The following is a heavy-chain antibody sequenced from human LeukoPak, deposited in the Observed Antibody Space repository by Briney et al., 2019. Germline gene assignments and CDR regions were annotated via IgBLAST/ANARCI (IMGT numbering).Heavy chain of an antibody. Sequence: SVKVSCKASGGTFSSYAISWVRQAPGQGLEWMGGIIPIFGTANYAQKLQGRVTMTTDTSTSTAYMELRSLRSDDTAVYYCVRESGGYYGGAFDYWGQGTLVTVSS. CDR2: IIPIFGTA. CDR3: VRESGGYYGGAFDY. D-gene: IGHD3-22*01. CDR1: GGTFSSYA. J-gene: IGHJ4*02. V-gene: IGHV1-69*05.